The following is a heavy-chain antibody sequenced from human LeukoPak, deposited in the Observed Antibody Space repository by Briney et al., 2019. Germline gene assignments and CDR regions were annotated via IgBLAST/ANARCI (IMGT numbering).Heavy chain of an antibody. CDR2: IYTSGST. CDR1: GGSISSYY. D-gene: IGHD3-22*01. J-gene: IGHJ4*02. Sequence: SETLSLTCTVSGGSISSYYWSWIRQPPGKGLEWIGYIYTSGSTNYNPSLKSRVTISVDTSKNQFSLELSSVTAADTAVYYCARAPWDYYDSSGYNFDYWGQGTLVTVSS. V-gene: IGHV4-4*09. CDR3: ARAPWDYYDSSGYNFDY.